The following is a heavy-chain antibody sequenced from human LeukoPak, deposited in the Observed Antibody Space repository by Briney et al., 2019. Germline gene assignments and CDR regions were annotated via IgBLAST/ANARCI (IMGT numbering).Heavy chain of an antibody. V-gene: IGHV1-69*13. J-gene: IGHJ4*02. D-gene: IGHD3-3*01. Sequence: SVKVSCKASGGTFSSYAISWVRQAPGQGLEWMGGIIPIFGTANYAQKFQGRVTITADESTSTAYMELSSLRSEDTAAYYCASGEGPIFGVVVYYFDYWGQGTLVTVSS. CDR3: ASGEGPIFGVVVYYFDY. CDR2: IIPIFGTA. CDR1: GGTFSSYA.